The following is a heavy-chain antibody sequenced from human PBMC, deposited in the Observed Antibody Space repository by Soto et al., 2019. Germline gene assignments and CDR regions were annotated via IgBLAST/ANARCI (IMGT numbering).Heavy chain of an antibody. Sequence: QVQLVQSGAEVKKPGASVKVSCKASGYTFTSYDINWVRQATGQGLEWMGWMNPNSGNTGYAQKFQGRVTMTKNTSISTAYMEQRSLRSEDTAVYYCARGRGSGEYGDCEWYFDLWGRGTLVTVSS. V-gene: IGHV1-8*01. J-gene: IGHJ2*01. CDR2: MNPNSGNT. D-gene: IGHD4-17*01. CDR1: GYTFTSYD. CDR3: ARGRGSGEYGDCEWYFDL.